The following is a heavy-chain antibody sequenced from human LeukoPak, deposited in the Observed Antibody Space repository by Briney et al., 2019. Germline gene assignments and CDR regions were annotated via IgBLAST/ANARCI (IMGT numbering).Heavy chain of an antibody. CDR1: GYTFTGYY. D-gene: IGHD1-26*01. CDR3: ARDPAPYSGSSQIRYYYYYMDV. V-gene: IGHV1-46*01. Sequence: ASVKVSCKASGYTFTGYYMHWVRQAPGQGLEWMGIINPSGGSTSYAQKFQGRVTMTRDMSTSTVYMELSSLRSEDTPVYYCARDPAPYSGSSQIRYYYYYMDVWGKGTTVTVSS. J-gene: IGHJ6*03. CDR2: INPSGGST.